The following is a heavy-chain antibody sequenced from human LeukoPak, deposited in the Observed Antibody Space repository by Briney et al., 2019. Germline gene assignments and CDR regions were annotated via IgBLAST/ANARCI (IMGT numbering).Heavy chain of an antibody. CDR3: ARRGRLWLLYYYYGMDV. CDR1: GGSFSGCY. V-gene: IGHV4-34*01. D-gene: IGHD5-18*01. J-gene: IGHJ6*02. Sequence: SETLSLTCAVYGGSFSGCYWSWIRQPPGKGLEWIGEINHSGSTNYNPSLKSRVTISVDTSKNQFSLKLSSVTAADTAVYYCARRGRLWLLYYYYGMDVWGQGTTVTVSS. CDR2: INHSGST.